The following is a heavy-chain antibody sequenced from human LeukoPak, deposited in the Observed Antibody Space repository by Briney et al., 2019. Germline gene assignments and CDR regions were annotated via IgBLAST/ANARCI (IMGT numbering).Heavy chain of an antibody. D-gene: IGHD1-26*01. CDR2: IYHSGST. J-gene: IGHJ4*02. CDR1: GVSISSSNW. CDR3: ARDDSGTYAALDY. Sequence: SGTLSLTCAVSGVSISSSNWWSWVRQPPGKGLEWIGEIYHSGSTNYNPPLKSRVTISVDKSKNHFSLNLSSVTAADTAVYYCARDDSGTYAALDYWGQGTLVTVSS. V-gene: IGHV4-4*02.